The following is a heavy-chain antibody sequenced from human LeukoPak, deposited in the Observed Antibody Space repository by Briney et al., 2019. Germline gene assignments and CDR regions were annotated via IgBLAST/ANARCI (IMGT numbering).Heavy chain of an antibody. Sequence: GRSLRLSCAASGFTFSSYGMHWVRQAPGKGLEWVAVISYDGSNKYYADSVKGRFTISRDNSKNTLYLQMNSLRAVDTAVYYCAKEPGYCSSTSCPGGVFSYGMDVWGKGTTVTVSS. CDR2: ISYDGSNK. CDR1: GFTFSSYG. V-gene: IGHV3-30*18. J-gene: IGHJ6*04. CDR3: AKEPGYCSSTSCPGGVFSYGMDV. D-gene: IGHD2-2*01.